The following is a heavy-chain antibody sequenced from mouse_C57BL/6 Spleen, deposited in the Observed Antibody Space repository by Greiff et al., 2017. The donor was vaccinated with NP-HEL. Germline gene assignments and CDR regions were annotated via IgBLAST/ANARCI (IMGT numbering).Heavy chain of an antibody. J-gene: IGHJ4*01. V-gene: IGHV14-4*01. CDR1: GFNIKDDY. CDR3: STGEYYYAMDY. Sequence: EVQLQQSGAELVRPGASVKLSCTASGFNIKDDYMHWVKQRPEQGLEWIGWIDPENGDTEYASKFQGKATITADTSSNTAYLQLRSLTSEDTAVYYCSTGEYYYAMDYWGQGTSVTVSS. CDR2: IDPENGDT.